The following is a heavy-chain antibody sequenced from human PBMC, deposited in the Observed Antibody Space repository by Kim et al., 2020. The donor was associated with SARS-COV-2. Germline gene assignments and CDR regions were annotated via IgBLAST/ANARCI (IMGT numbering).Heavy chain of an antibody. D-gene: IGHD2-2*01. CDR1: GFTFSSYA. V-gene: IGHV3-30*04. J-gene: IGHJ4*02. Sequence: GGSLRLSCAASGFTFSSYAMRWVRQAPGKGLEWVSVISSDGSSKYYADSVKGRFTISRDNSKNTLYLQMNSLRAEDTAVYYCARGLQVVKPAAGGAVDHWGQGTLVTVSS. CDR3: ARGLQVVKPAAGGAVDH. CDR2: ISSDGSSK.